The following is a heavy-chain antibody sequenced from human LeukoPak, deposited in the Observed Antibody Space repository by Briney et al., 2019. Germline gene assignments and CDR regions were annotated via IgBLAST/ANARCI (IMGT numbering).Heavy chain of an antibody. J-gene: IGHJ4*02. CDR2: ISFDGKNQ. V-gene: IGHV3-30*18. Sequence: SGGSLRLSCAGSGFNFNNSGMHWVRQAPGKGLEWVAVISFDGKNQHYAGSVKGRFTTSRDNSKNTVYLQMNSLRPEDTAVYYCAKDLPAETKMWGFDFWGQGALVTISS. CDR3: AKDLPAETKMWGFDF. CDR1: GFNFNNSG. D-gene: IGHD4-11*01.